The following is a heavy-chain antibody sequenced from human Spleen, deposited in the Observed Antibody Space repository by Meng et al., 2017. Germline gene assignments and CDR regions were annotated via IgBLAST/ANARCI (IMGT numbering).Heavy chain of an antibody. J-gene: IGHJ5*02. CDR2: IYYSGST. CDR1: GGSLSSGGYY. Sequence: VALNQWGAGLVKHVTPLSLTCTVSGGSLSSGGYYWSWIRQHPWKGLEWIGYIYYSGSTYYSPSLKSLVTISVDTSKNQFSLKLSSVTAADTAVYYCARSAYAINNWFDPWGQGTLVTVSS. V-gene: IGHV4-31*01. D-gene: IGHD3-9*01. CDR3: ARSAYAINNWFDP.